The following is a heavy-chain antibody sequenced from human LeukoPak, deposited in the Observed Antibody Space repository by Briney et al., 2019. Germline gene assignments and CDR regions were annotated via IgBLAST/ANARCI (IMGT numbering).Heavy chain of an antibody. CDR3: ATLYYYYDSSGYDY. CDR2: IIPIFGTA. D-gene: IGHD3-22*01. CDR1: GGTFSSYA. Sequence: GASVKVSCKASGGTFSSYAISWVRQAPGQGLEWMGGIIPIFGTANYAQKFQGRVTITTDESTSTAYMELSSLRSGDTAVYYCATLYYYYDSSGYDYWGQGTLVAVSS. V-gene: IGHV1-69*05. J-gene: IGHJ4*02.